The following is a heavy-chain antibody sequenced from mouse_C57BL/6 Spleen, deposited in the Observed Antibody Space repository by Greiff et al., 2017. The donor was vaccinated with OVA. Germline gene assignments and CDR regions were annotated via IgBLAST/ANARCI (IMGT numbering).Heavy chain of an antibody. CDR3: ASRIYYGNYDFDY. V-gene: IGHV1-54*01. Sequence: QVHVKQSGAELVRPGTSVKVSCKASGYAFTNYLIEWVKQRPGQGLEWIGVINPGRGGTNYNEKFKGKATLTADKSSSTAYMQLSSLTSEDSAVYFCASRIYYGNYDFDYWGQGTTLTVSS. CDR2: INPGRGGT. J-gene: IGHJ2*01. D-gene: IGHD2-1*01. CDR1: GYAFTNYL.